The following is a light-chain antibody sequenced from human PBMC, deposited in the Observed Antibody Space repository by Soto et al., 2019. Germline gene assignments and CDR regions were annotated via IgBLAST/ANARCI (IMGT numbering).Light chain of an antibody. CDR3: QQYNTSPGT. CDR2: KAS. V-gene: IGKV1-5*03. CDR1: QSVNSW. J-gene: IGKJ3*01. Sequence: DIELTQSPSTLSASVGDRVTITCRASQSVNSWLAWYQHQPGTAPKPLIYKASTLQSGVPSRFSGGGSGTEFTLTINSVQPDDFATYYCQQYNTSPGTFGPGSQVESK.